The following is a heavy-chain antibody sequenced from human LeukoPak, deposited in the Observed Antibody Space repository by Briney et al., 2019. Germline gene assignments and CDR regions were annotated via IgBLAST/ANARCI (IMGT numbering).Heavy chain of an antibody. CDR2: IKQDGSEK. D-gene: IGHD3-9*01. V-gene: IGHV3-7*01. CDR1: GFTFSSYS. CDR3: ARDINFVTIFPGFDP. Sequence: GGSLRLSCAASGFTFSSYSMNWVRQAPGKGLEWVANIKQDGSEKYYVDSVKGRFTISRDNAKNSLYLQMNSLRAEDTAVYYCARDINFVTIFPGFDPWGQGTLVTVSS. J-gene: IGHJ5*02.